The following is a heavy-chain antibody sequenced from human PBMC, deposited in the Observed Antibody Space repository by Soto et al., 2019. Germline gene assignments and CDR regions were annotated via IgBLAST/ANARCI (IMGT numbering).Heavy chain of an antibody. CDR2: ISAYNGNT. CDR1: GYTFTSYG. J-gene: IGHJ5*02. CDR3: ARDHPAWFGEPVGWFDP. D-gene: IGHD3-10*01. Sequence: GASVKVSCKASGYTFTSYGISWVRQAPGQGLEWMGWISAYNGNTNYAQKLQGRVTMTTDTSTSTAYMELRSLRSDDTAVYYCARDHPAWFGEPVGWFDPWGQGTLVTVSS. V-gene: IGHV1-18*01.